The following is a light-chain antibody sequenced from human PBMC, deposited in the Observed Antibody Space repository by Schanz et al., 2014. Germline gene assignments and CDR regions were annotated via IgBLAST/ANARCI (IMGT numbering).Light chain of an antibody. V-gene: IGLV1-44*01. CDR3: QSYDRSLNAWV. CDR2: SNN. Sequence: QSVLTQPPSESGTPGQRVTISCSGSSSNIGSNTVNWYQQLPGTAPKLLIYSNNQRPSGVPDRFSGSKSGASASLAITGLQAEDETDYYCQSYDRSLNAWVFGGGTKLTVL. J-gene: IGLJ3*02. CDR1: SSNIGSNT.